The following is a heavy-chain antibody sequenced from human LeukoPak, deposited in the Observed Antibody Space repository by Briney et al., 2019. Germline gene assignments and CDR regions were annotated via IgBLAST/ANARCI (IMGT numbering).Heavy chain of an antibody. CDR1: GFSFSGYW. Sequence: GGSLRLSCAASGFSFSGYWMSWVRQAPGKGLEWVANIKQDGSEKYYLDSVKGRFTISRDNAKNSLYLQLNSLRAEDPAVYYCGRDPYRRSRYGPTPIWGQGTTVTVS. V-gene: IGHV3-7*01. J-gene: IGHJ6*02. D-gene: IGHD6-13*01. CDR3: GRDPYRRSRYGPTPI. CDR2: IKQDGSEK.